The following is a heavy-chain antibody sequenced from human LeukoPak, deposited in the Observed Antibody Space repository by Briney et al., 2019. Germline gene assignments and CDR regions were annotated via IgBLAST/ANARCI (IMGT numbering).Heavy chain of an antibody. CDR2: IYYSGST. CDR3: ARHGGSGWSDY. D-gene: IGHD6-19*01. J-gene: IGHJ4*02. V-gene: IGHV4-39*01. CDR1: GGSISSSSYY. Sequence: SETLSLTCTVSGGSISSSSYYWGWIRQPPGKGLEWIGSIYYSGSTYYNPSLKSRVTISVDTSKNRFSLKLSSVTAADTAVYYCARHGGSGWSDYWGQGTLVTVSS.